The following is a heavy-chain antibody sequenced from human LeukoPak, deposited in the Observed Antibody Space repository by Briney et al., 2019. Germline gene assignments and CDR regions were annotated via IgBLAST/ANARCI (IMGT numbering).Heavy chain of an antibody. V-gene: IGHV4-4*07. Sequence: SETLSLTCTVSSGSISNYDWSWIRQPAGKGLEWIGRIYTSGSTNYNPSLKSRVTMSVDTSKKQVSLKLSSVTAADTAVYYCARLTSSWYQDWYFDLWGRGTLVTVSS. CDR2: IYTSGST. J-gene: IGHJ2*01. CDR3: ARLTSSWYQDWYFDL. D-gene: IGHD6-13*01. CDR1: SGSISNYD.